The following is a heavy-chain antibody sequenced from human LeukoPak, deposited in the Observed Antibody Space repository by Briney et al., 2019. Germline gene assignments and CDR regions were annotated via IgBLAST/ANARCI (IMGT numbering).Heavy chain of an antibody. Sequence: SETLSLTCAVYGGSFSGYYWSWIRQPPGKGLEWIGEINHSGSTNYNPSLKSRVTISVDTSENQFSLKLSSVTAADTAVYYCARGDYYGLLDYWGQGTLVTVSS. V-gene: IGHV4-34*01. J-gene: IGHJ4*02. D-gene: IGHD3-10*01. CDR3: ARGDYYGLLDY. CDR1: GGSFSGYY. CDR2: INHSGST.